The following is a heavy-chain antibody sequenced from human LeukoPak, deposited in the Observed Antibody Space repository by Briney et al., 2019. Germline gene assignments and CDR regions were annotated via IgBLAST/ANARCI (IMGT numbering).Heavy chain of an antibody. J-gene: IGHJ3*02. Sequence: PGGSLRLSCAASGFTFSSYEMNWVRQAPGKGLEWVSYISSSGSTIYYADSVKGRFTISRDNAENSLYLQMNSLRAEDTAVYYCARRPEGIDAFDIWGQGTMVTVSS. CDR3: ARRPEGIDAFDI. CDR1: GFTFSSYE. D-gene: IGHD3-10*01. V-gene: IGHV3-48*03. CDR2: ISSSGSTI.